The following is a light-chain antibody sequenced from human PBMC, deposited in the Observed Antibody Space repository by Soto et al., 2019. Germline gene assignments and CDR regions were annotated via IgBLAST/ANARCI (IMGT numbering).Light chain of an antibody. V-gene: IGKV3-20*01. CDR2: ATS. J-gene: IGKJ1*01. Sequence: ETVLTQSPGTLSVSPGERATLSCRASQSVSSSYFAWYQQKPGQAPRLLIFATSSRATGIPDRFSGSGSGTEFTLTISRLEPEDFAVYYCQQYATSPWTFGHRTKVEIK. CDR1: QSVSSSY. CDR3: QQYATSPWT.